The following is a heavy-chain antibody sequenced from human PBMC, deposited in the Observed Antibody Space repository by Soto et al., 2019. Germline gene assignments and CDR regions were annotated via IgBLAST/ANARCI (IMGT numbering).Heavy chain of an antibody. CDR1: GFTVSSNY. V-gene: IGHV3-53*01. D-gene: IGHD2-15*01. CDR3: AKVPPLGYCSGGSCFYFDY. Sequence: HPGGSLRLSCAASGFTVSSNYMSWVRQAPGKGLEWVSVIYSGGSTYYADSVKGRFTISRDNSKNTLYLQMNSLRAEDTAVYYCAKVPPLGYCSGGSCFYFDYWGQGTPVTVSS. J-gene: IGHJ4*02. CDR2: IYSGGST.